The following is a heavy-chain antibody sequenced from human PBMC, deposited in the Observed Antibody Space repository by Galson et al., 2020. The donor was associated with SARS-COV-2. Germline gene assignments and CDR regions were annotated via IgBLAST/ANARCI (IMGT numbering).Heavy chain of an antibody. CDR3: ARREISTGYPIDS. CDR1: GFTFSDYY. CDR2: ISSSGDTI. D-gene: IGHD3-9*01. Sequence: GESLKISCAASGFTFSDYYMTWIRRAQAKGLEWVSYISSSGDTINYTDSVKGRFTISRDNAKNSLYLQMNRLRAEDTAVYFCARREISTGYPIDSWGLGTLVTVSS. J-gene: IGHJ4*02. V-gene: IGHV3-11*01.